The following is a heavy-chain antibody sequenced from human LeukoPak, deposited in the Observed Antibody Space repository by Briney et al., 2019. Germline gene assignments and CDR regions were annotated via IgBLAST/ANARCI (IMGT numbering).Heavy chain of an antibody. V-gene: IGHV3-21*01. CDR3: ARLYCSGDCYAFDY. CDR1: GFTFSTYS. D-gene: IGHD2-21*02. J-gene: IGHJ4*02. Sequence: PGGSLRLSCAASGFTFSTYSMNWVRQAPGKGLEWVSSISNNGNYIYYADSVKGRFIISRDNAKNSLYLQMNSLRVEDTAVYYCARLYCSGDCYAFDYWGQGTLVTVSS. CDR2: ISNNGNYI.